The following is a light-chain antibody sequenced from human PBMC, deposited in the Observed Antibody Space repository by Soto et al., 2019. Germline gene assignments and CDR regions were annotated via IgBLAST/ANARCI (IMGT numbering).Light chain of an antibody. CDR3: QQYMIYPIP. CDR2: AIS. CDR1: QGISNC. Sequence: DIQMTQSPSSLPASVGDRVTITCRASQGISNCLVWLQQKPGKAPESLIYAISILESGVPSRFSGSRSGSDFNLTISSLQPEDFGTYHCQQYMIYPIPFGQGTRLEIK. J-gene: IGKJ5*01. V-gene: IGKV1-16*01.